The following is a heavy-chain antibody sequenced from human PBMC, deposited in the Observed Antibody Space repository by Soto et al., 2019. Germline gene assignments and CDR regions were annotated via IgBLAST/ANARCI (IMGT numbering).Heavy chain of an antibody. V-gene: IGHV4-39*01. CDR1: GDSISSSSYF. Sequence: PSETLSLTCTVSGDSISSSSYFWGWVRQPPGKGLEWIGSIYYSGSTYYNPSLKSRVTIFVDTSNNHFSLKLSSVTAADTAVYYCARHLGEGYFDYWGQGTLITVSS. CDR2: IYYSGST. CDR3: ARHLGEGYFDY. J-gene: IGHJ4*02.